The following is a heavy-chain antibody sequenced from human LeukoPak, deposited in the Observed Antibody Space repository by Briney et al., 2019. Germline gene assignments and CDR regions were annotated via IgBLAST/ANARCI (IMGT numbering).Heavy chain of an antibody. D-gene: IGHD3-10*01. Sequence: PSETLSLTCSVSGYSISSGYYWGWIRQPPGKGLEWIGEINQSGSTNYNPSLKSRVTMSVDTPRNQFSLKLSSVTAADTAVYYCARRLGLGFGEYSNNWFDPWGQGTLVTVSS. J-gene: IGHJ5*02. V-gene: IGHV4-38-2*02. CDR2: INQSGST. CDR1: GYSISSGYY. CDR3: ARRLGLGFGEYSNNWFDP.